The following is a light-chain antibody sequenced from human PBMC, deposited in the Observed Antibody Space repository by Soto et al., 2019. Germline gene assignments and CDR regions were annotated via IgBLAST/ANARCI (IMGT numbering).Light chain of an antibody. CDR1: SSDVGAYNY. CDR2: GVT. CDR3: SLYTSENAYV. V-gene: IGLV2-14*01. Sequence: QSVLTQPASVSGSPGQSITISCPGTSSDVGAYNYVSWYQQYPGKAPKLMIYGVTNRPSGVSNRFSGSKTGNTASLTISGRQAEDEADYYCSLYTSENAYVFGSGTKVPVL. J-gene: IGLJ1*01.